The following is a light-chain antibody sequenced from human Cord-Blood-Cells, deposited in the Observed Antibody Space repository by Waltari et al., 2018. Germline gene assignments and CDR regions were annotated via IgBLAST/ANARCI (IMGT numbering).Light chain of an antibody. CDR2: DVS. Sequence: QSALTQPRSVSGSPGQSVTISCPGTTRDVGGYNHVSRYQQHPGKAPKRMIYDVSKRPSGVPDRFSGSKSGNTASLTISGLQAEDEADYYCCSYAGSYTVVFGGGTKLTVL. J-gene: IGLJ2*01. CDR3: CSYAGSYTVV. V-gene: IGLV2-11*01. CDR1: TRDVGGYNH.